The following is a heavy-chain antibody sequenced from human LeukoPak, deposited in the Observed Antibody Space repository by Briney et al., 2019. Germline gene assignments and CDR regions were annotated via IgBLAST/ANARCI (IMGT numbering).Heavy chain of an antibody. V-gene: IGHV3-7*01. Sequence: GGSLRLSCAASGFTFSSYWMSWVRQAPGKGLEWVANIKQDGSEKYYVDSVKGRFTISRDNAKNSLYLQMNSLRAEDTAVYYCATNYDFWSGYGLDAFDIWGQGTMVTVSS. CDR2: IKQDGSEK. D-gene: IGHD3-3*01. CDR1: GFTFSSYW. CDR3: ATNYDFWSGYGLDAFDI. J-gene: IGHJ3*02.